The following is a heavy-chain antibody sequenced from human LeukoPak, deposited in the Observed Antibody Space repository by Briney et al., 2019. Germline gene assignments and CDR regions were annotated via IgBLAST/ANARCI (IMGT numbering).Heavy chain of an antibody. CDR3: SRDDGPFGGVRFDH. CDR2: ISANNGNT. J-gene: IGHJ4*02. Sequence: ASGKVSCKASGYTFTAYGISWVRQAPGQGLEWMGWISANNGNTNYAQKVQGRVTMTRDTSTSTAYMELRSLRYDDTAVYYCSRDDGPFGGVRFDHWGQGTLVTVSS. D-gene: IGHD3-16*01. V-gene: IGHV1-18*01. CDR1: GYTFTAYG.